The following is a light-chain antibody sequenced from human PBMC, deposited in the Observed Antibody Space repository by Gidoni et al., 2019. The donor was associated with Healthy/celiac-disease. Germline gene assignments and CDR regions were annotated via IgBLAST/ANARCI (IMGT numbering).Light chain of an antibody. CDR3: LQADSFPLT. V-gene: IGKV1-12*01. CDR1: QSIVVW. Sequence: DIQMTQSPSSVSVSVGDSVTISCRASQSIVVWLAWYQQRPGNASNLLIYSASILHRGVPSRFSGAGSGTHFTLTISSLQPEDVGTYFCLQADSFPLTFGQGTRLEI. J-gene: IGKJ5*01. CDR2: SAS.